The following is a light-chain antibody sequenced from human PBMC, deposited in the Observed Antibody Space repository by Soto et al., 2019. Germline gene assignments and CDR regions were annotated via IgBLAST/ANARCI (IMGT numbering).Light chain of an antibody. Sequence: QSVLTQPASVSGSPGQSITISCTGTSSDVGRYNYVSWYQQYPGKAPKLMIYEISNRPSGVSIRFSGSKSGNTASLTISGLQAEDEADYYCTSYTSSNTYVFGGGTKATV. V-gene: IGLV2-14*01. J-gene: IGLJ1*01. CDR2: EIS. CDR3: TSYTSSNTYV. CDR1: SSDVGRYNY.